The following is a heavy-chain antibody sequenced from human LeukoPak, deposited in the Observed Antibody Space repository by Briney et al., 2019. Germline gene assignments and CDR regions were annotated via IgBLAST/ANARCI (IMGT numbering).Heavy chain of an antibody. D-gene: IGHD3-10*01. V-gene: IGHV1-69*13. CDR3: ARDVVYYGSGSPNWFDP. Sequence: SVKVSCKASGGTFSSYAISWVRQAPGQGLEWMGGIIPIFGTANCAQKFQGRVTITADESTSTAYMELSSLRSEDTAVYYCARDVVYYGSGSPNWFDPWGQGTLVTVSS. CDR1: GGTFSSYA. J-gene: IGHJ5*02. CDR2: IIPIFGTA.